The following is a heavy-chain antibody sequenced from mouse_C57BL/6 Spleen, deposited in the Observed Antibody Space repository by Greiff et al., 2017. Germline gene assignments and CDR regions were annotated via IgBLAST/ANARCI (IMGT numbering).Heavy chain of an antibody. CDR1: GYTFTDYY. V-gene: IGHV1-26*01. J-gene: IGHJ1*03. CDR2: INPNNGGT. CDR3: ARGREWYFDV. Sequence: EVQLQQSGPELVKPGASVKISCKASGYTFTDYYMNWVKQSHGKSLEWIGDINPNNGGTSYNQKFKGKATLTVDKSSSTAYMELRSLTSEDSAVYYCARGREWYFDVWGTGTTVTVSS.